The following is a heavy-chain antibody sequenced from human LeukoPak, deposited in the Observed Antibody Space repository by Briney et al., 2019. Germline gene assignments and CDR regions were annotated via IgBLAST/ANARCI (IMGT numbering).Heavy chain of an antibody. V-gene: IGHV4-30-2*01. CDR3: ARDPRDYYDSSGYAFDI. CDR1: GGSISSGGYY. CDR2: IYHSGST. Sequence: SQTLSLTCTVSGGSISSGGYYWSWIRQPPGRGLEWIGYIYHSGSTYYNPSLKSRVTISVDRSKNQFSLKLSSVTAADTAVYYCARDPRDYYDSSGYAFDIWGQGTMVTVSS. D-gene: IGHD3-22*01. J-gene: IGHJ3*02.